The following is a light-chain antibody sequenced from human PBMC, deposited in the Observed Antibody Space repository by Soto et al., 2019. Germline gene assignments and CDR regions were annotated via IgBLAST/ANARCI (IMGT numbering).Light chain of an antibody. Sequence: QSALTQPPSASGSPGQSVTISCTGTSSDVGGYNFVSWYQQHPGKAPKFMIYEVTKRPSGVPDRFSGSKSGNTASLTVSGLQAEDEADYYCSSYAGGIKWVFGGGTKVTFL. CDR3: SSYAGGIKWV. CDR1: SSDVGGYNF. CDR2: EVT. J-gene: IGLJ3*02. V-gene: IGLV2-8*01.